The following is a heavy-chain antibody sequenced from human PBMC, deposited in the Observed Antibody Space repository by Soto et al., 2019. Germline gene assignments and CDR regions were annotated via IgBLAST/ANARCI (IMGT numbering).Heavy chain of an antibody. CDR2: IIYDGSNK. Sequence: QVQLVESGGGVVQPGRSLRLSCAASGLTFSRYAMHWVRQAPGKGLEWVAVIIYDGSNKHYADSVQGRFTISRENSNNTLYLQMNSLRAEDTAVYYCAAELGNTGYEGQDYWGQGTRVTVSS. CDR3: AAELGNTGYEGQDY. V-gene: IGHV3-30*04. D-gene: IGHD5-12*01. J-gene: IGHJ4*02. CDR1: GLTFSRYA.